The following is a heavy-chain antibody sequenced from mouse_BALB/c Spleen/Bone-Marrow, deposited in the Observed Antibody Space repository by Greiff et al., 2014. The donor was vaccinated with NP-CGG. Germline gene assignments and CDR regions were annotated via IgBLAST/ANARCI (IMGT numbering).Heavy chain of an antibody. J-gene: IGHJ2*01. CDR3: ARYYYGSSYFDY. CDR2: IDPANGNT. V-gene: IGHV14-3*02. D-gene: IGHD1-1*01. Sequence: EVKLVESGAELVKPGASVKLSCTASGFNIKDTYMHWVKQRPEQGLEWIGRIDPANGNTKYDPKFQGKATITAYTSSNTAYLQLSSLTSEDTAVYYCARYYYGSSYFDYWGQGTTLTVSS. CDR1: GFNIKDTY.